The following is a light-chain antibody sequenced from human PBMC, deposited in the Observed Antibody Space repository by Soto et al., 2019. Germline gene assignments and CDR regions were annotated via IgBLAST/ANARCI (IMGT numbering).Light chain of an antibody. CDR3: QSYDNSLSGWV. J-gene: IGLJ2*01. V-gene: IGLV1-40*01. CDR1: SSNIGAGFD. Sequence: QSVLTQPPSVSGAPGQRVTISCTGSSSNIGAGFDVHWYHQIAGTAPKLLIYANINRPSGVPDRFSGSKSGTSASLAITGLQAEDEADYYCQSYDNSLSGWVFGGGTQLTVL. CDR2: ANI.